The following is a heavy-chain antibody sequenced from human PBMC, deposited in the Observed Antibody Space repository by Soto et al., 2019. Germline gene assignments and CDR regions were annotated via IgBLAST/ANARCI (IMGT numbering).Heavy chain of an antibody. V-gene: IGHV4-59*08. CDR1: GGSMNSYY. CDR2: IYYSGST. D-gene: IGHD2-21*02. CDR3: ARFLTVAAMRNY. Sequence: ASETLSLTCTVSGGSMNSYYWSWIRQPPGKGLEWIGHIYYSGSTDYNPSLQSRVTISVDTSKNQFSLKLTSVTAADTAVYYCARFLTVAAMRNYSGQATLVTVSS. J-gene: IGHJ4*02.